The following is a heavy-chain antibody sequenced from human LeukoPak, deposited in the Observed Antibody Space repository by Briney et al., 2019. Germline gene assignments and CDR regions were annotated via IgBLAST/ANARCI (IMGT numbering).Heavy chain of an antibody. CDR2: ISSSSSYI. J-gene: IGHJ4*02. V-gene: IGHV3-21*01. CDR1: GFTFSSYS. D-gene: IGHD5-24*01. Sequence: GGSLRLSCAASGFTFSSYSMNWVRQAPGKGLEWVSSISSSSSYIYYADSVKGRFTISRDNAKDSLYLQMNSLRAEDTAVYYCARERPTIPHFEYWGQGTLVTVSS. CDR3: ARERPTIPHFEY.